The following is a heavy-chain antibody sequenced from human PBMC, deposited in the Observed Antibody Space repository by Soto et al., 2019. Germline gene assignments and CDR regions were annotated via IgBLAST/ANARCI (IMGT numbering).Heavy chain of an antibody. CDR3: ARAGGYCSSTSRLACSGFDY. V-gene: IGHV3-33*01. Sequence: QVQLVESGGGVVQPGRSLRLSCAASGFTFSSYGMHWVRQAPGKGLEWVAVIWYDGSNKYYADSVKGRFTISRDKSKKTLYLQMNSLRAEDTAVYYCARAGGYCSSTSRLACSGFDYWGQGTLVTVSS. D-gene: IGHD2-2*01. J-gene: IGHJ4*02. CDR1: GFTFSSYG. CDR2: IWYDGSNK.